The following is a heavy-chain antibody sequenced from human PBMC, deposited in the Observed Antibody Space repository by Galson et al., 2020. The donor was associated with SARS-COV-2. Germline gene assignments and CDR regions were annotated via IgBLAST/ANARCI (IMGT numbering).Heavy chain of an antibody. CDR3: VRDRPVAAADF. CDR2: IGTSVNRI. D-gene: IGHD6-13*01. CDR1: GFIFSRYE. V-gene: IGHV3-48*03. J-gene: IGHJ4*02. Sequence: GESLKISCAASGFIFSRYEMNWVRQAPGKGLEWVAFIGTSVNRIYYADSVKGRFTISRDDAENSLYLQMDSLRADDTAIYYCVRDRPVAAADFWGQGTLVNVSS.